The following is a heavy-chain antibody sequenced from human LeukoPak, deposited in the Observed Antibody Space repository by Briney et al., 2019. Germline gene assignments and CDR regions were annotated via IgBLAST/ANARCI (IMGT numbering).Heavy chain of an antibody. V-gene: IGHV4-4*07. CDR2: IYTSAST. CDR1: GGSISNYY. J-gene: IGHJ3*02. CDR3: ARGRYCSATICSGGDAFDI. Sequence: SETLSLTCTVSGGSISNYYWSWIRQPAGKGLEWIGRIYTSASTNYNPSLKSRVTLSVDASKNQFSLRLSSLTAADTAVYYSARGRYCSATICSGGDAFDIWGQGTVVTVSS. D-gene: IGHD5-24*01.